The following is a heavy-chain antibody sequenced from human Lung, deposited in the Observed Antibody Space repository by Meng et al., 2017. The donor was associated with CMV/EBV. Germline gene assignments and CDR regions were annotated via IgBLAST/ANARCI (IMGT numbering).Heavy chain of an antibody. CDR3: ARDVSPRSSAYFAIYYFYALDF. Sequence: GESLKISXXXSVFTFSSYSMNWVRQAPGKGLEWVSSISSSGTYIYYADSVKGRFTISRDNAKNSLYLQMNSLRAEDTAVYYCARDVSPRSSAYFAIYYFYALDFWGQGXTVTVSS. CDR1: VFTFSSYS. V-gene: IGHV3-21*01. D-gene: IGHD2-21*01. J-gene: IGHJ6*02. CDR2: ISSSGTYI.